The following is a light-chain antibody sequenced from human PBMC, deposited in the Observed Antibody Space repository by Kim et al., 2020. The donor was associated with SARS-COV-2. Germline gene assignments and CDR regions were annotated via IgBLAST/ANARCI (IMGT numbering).Light chain of an antibody. J-gene: IGKJ2*03. CDR3: QQYYSTPPS. CDR1: QTVLYNSNNKNY. CDR2: WAS. Sequence: RATLNCKSSQTVLYNSNNKNYLAWYQQKPGQAPKLVIYWASIRESGVSDRFSGSGSETDFTLTISSLQAEDVAVYYCQQYYSTPPSFGQGTKLEIK. V-gene: IGKV4-1*01.